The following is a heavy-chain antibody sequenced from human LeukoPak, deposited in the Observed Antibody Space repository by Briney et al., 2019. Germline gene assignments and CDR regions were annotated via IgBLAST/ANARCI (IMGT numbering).Heavy chain of an antibody. V-gene: IGHV1-2*02. CDR2: INPNSGGT. J-gene: IGHJ5*02. CDR3: ARAGLGYCSGGSCYLNWFDP. CDR1: GYTFTGYY. Sequence: ASVKVSCKASGYTFTGYYMHWVRQAPGQGLEWMGWINPNSGGTNYAQKFQGRVTMTRDTSISTAYMELSRLRSDDTAVYYCARAGLGYCSGGSCYLNWFDPWGQGTLVTVSP. D-gene: IGHD2-15*01.